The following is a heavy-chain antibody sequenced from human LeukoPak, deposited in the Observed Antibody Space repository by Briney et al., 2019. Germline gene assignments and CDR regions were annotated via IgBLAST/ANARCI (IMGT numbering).Heavy chain of an antibody. D-gene: IGHD2-15*01. CDR2: ISGSGGTT. CDR1: GFTFSSYA. CDR3: AKDLDIVVVVAAITGDY. V-gene: IGHV3-23*01. Sequence: GSLRLSCAASGFTFSSYAMSWVRQAPGKGLEWVSAISGSGGTTYYSDSVKGRFTISRDNSKNTLYLQMNSLRAEDTAVYYCAKDLDIVVVVAAITGDYWGQGTLVTVSS. J-gene: IGHJ4*02.